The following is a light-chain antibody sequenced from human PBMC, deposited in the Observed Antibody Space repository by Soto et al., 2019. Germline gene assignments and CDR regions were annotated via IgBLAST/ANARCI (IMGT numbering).Light chain of an antibody. CDR2: AAS. J-gene: IGKJ2*01. CDR1: QSISSY. CDR3: QQSYSTPPDT. V-gene: IGKV1-39*01. Sequence: DIQMTQSPSSLSASVGDRVTITCRASQSISSYLNWYQQKPGKAPKLLIYAASSLQSGVPSRFSVSGSGTEFTLTIRSLQPEDFATYYCQQSYSTPPDTFGQGTKLEIK.